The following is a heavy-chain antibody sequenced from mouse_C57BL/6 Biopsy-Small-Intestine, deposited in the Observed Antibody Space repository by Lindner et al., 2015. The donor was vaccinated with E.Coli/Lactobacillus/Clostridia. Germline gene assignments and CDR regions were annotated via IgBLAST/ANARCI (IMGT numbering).Heavy chain of an antibody. J-gene: IGHJ4*01. D-gene: IGHD2-12*01. Sequence: SVKVSCKASGGNISSYAFSWVRQAPGQGLEWMGGIVPTYKTANYAQKFQGRVTITADESTSTAYMELTSLTSEDTAVYYCARRDDHYSDDFDYWGEGTLVTVSS. CDR1: GGNISSYA. CDR3: ARRDDHYSDDFDY. CDR2: IVPTYKTA. V-gene: IGHV1-69*02.